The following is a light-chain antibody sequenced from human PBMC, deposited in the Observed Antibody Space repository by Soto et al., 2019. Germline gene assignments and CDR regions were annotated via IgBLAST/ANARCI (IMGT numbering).Light chain of an antibody. J-gene: IGLJ3*02. CDR1: NSDIGGYNY. Sequence: QSALTQPASVSGSPGQSITISCTGTNSDIGGYNYVSWHQQHPGKAPKLMIYEVSNRPSGVSNRFSGSKSDNTASLTISGLQAEDEADYYCSSYTSSSTWVFGGGTKVTVL. CDR3: SSYTSSSTWV. CDR2: EVS. V-gene: IGLV2-14*01.